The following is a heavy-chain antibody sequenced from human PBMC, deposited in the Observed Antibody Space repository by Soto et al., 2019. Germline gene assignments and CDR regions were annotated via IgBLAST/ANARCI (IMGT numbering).Heavy chain of an antibody. J-gene: IGHJ5*02. V-gene: IGHV1-69*02. D-gene: IGHD3-3*01. CDR2: IIPILGIA. CDR1: GGSFSSYT. Sequence: SVKVSCKASGGSFSSYTISWVRQAPGQGLEWMGRIIPILGIANYAQKFQGRVTITADKSTSTAYMELSSLRSEDTAVYYCESEQGGVQIFGVVIIHWFDPWG. CDR3: ESEQGGVQIFGVVIIHWFDP.